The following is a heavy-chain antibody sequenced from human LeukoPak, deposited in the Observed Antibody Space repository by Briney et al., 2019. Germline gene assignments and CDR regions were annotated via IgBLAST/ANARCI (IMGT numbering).Heavy chain of an antibody. Sequence: GGSLRLSCAASGFTFSSYAMSWVRQAPGKGLEWVSAISGSGGSTYYAGSVKGRFTISRDNSKNTLYLQMNSLRAEDTAVYYCAKHDTAMVNAYYFDYWGQGTLVTVSS. CDR2: ISGSGGST. D-gene: IGHD5-18*01. CDR1: GFTFSSYA. J-gene: IGHJ4*02. V-gene: IGHV3-23*01. CDR3: AKHDTAMVNAYYFDY.